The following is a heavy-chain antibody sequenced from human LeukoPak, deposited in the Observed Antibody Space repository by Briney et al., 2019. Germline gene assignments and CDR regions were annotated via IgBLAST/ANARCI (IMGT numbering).Heavy chain of an antibody. CDR2: IYYSGST. CDR3: ANADRYCSGGSCPVPDAFDF. D-gene: IGHD2-15*01. J-gene: IGHJ3*01. Sequence: SETLSLTCTVSGGSISSNNYYWGWIRQPPGKGLEWIGSIYYSGSTYYNPSLKSRVTISVDRSKNQFSLKLSSVTAADTAVYYCANADRYCSGGSCPVPDAFDFWGQGTMVTVSS. CDR1: GGSISSNNYY. V-gene: IGHV4-39*07.